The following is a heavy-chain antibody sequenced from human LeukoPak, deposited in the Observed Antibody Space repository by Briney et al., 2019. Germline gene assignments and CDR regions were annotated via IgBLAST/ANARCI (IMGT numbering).Heavy chain of an antibody. D-gene: IGHD1-26*01. J-gene: IGHJ5*02. Sequence: GGSLRLSCAASGFTFSSYSMNWVRQAPGKGLEWVSYISRGSSTIYYADSVKGRFTISRDNAKNSLYLQMNSLRAEDTAVYYCARDVGSYSFDPWGQGTLVTVSS. CDR1: GFTFSSYS. CDR3: ARDVGSYSFDP. V-gene: IGHV3-48*04. CDR2: ISRGSSTI.